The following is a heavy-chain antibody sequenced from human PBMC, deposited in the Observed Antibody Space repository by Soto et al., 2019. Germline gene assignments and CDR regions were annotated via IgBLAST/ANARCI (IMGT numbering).Heavy chain of an antibody. J-gene: IGHJ6*02. Sequence: QVQLVQSGAEVKKPGSSVKVSCKASGGTFSSYAISWVRQAPGQGLEWMGGIIPIFGTANYAQKFKGRVTITADESTSTDYMELSSLRAEDTAVYYCARDRAYKDYYYGMDVWGQGTTVTVSS. V-gene: IGHV1-69*12. CDR2: IIPIFGTA. D-gene: IGHD1-1*01. CDR3: ARDRAYKDYYYGMDV. CDR1: GGTFSSYA.